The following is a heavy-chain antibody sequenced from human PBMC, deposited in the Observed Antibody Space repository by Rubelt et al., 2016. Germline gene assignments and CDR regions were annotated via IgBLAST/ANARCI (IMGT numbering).Heavy chain of an antibody. J-gene: IGHJ5*02. CDR2: GT. Sequence: GTNYNPSLKSRVTMSVDTSKNHFSLKLNSVTAADTAAYYCARSTGTSSFDPWGQGTLVTVSS. V-gene: IGHV4-59*10. CDR3: ARSTGTSSFDP. D-gene: IGHD2-2*01.